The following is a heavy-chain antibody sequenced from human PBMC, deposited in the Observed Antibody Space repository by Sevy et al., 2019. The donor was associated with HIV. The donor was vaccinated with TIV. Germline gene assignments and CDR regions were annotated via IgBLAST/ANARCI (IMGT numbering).Heavy chain of an antibody. CDR1: GVSISTHS. D-gene: IGHD3-10*01. Sequence: SETLSLTCTVSGVSISTHSWSWIRQPPGKGLEYIGYIYYNGNANYNPSFQGRVTISGDTSMNQWSLKLTSVTAADTAVYYCARDMDNFYGMDVWGQGTTVTVSS. CDR2: IYYNGNA. V-gene: IGHV4-59*11. J-gene: IGHJ6*02. CDR3: ARDMDNFYGMDV.